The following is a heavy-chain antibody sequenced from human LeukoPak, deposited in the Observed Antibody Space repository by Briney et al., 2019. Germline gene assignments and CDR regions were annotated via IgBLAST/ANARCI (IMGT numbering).Heavy chain of an antibody. J-gene: IGHJ4*02. CDR2: INHSGST. CDR3: ARRNGQDIVATFRRRYYFDY. V-gene: IGHV4-34*01. Sequence: SETLSLTCAVYGVSFSGYYCSWIRQPPGKGLEWIGEINHSGSTNYNPSLKSRVTISVDTSKNQFSLKLSSVTAADTAVYYCARRNGQDIVATFRRRYYFDYWGQGTLVTVSS. CDR1: GVSFSGYY. D-gene: IGHD5-12*01.